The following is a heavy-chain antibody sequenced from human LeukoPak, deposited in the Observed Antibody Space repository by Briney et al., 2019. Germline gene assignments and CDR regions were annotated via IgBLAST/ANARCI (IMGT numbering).Heavy chain of an antibody. CDR2: IRYNGSNK. CDR3: AKVLLYYGDYDPFDY. D-gene: IGHD4-17*01. V-gene: IGHV3-30*02. Sequence: GGSLRLSCAASGFTFSNYGMHWVRQAPGKGLAWVAFIRYNGSNKYYADSVKGRFTISRDTSKNTLYLQMNSLRAEDTAVYYCAKVLLYYGDYDPFDYWGQGTPVTVSS. CDR1: GFTFSNYG. J-gene: IGHJ4*02.